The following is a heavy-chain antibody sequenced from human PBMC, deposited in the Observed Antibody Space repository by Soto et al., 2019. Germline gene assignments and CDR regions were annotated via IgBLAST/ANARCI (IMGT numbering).Heavy chain of an antibody. J-gene: IGHJ3*02. V-gene: IGHV6-1*01. Sequence: SQTLSLTCAISGDSVSSNSAAWNWIRQSPSRGLEWLGRTYLRAKWYNDYAVSVKSRITINTDTSKNQFSLQLNSVTPEDTAVYYCARSDQRVGATTGNAFDIWGQGTMVTVSS. D-gene: IGHD1-26*01. CDR2: TYLRAKWYN. CDR1: GDSVSSNSAA. CDR3: ARSDQRVGATTGNAFDI.